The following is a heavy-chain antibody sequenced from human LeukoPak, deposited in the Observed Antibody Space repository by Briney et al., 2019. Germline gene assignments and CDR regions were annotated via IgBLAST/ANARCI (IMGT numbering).Heavy chain of an antibody. V-gene: IGHV3-33*01. Sequence: GGSLRLSCAASGFTFSSYGMHWVRQAPGKGLEWVAVIWYDGSNKYYADSVKGRFTISRDNSKNTMYLHMNSLRAEDTAVYYCASNYGASVSPFDYWGQGTLVTVSS. CDR2: IWYDGSNK. D-gene: IGHD4-17*01. CDR1: GFTFSSYG. CDR3: ASNYGASVSPFDY. J-gene: IGHJ4*02.